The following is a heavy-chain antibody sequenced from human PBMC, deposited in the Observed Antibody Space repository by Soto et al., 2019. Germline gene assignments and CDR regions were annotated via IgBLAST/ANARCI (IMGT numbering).Heavy chain of an antibody. CDR2: ISSSSSYI. D-gene: IGHD6-19*01. CDR3: ARALGVAGTNYYGMDV. V-gene: IGHV3-21*01. J-gene: IGHJ6*02. CDR1: GFTFSSYS. Sequence: GGSLRLSCAASGFTFSSYSMNWVRQAPGKGLEWVSSISSSSSYIYYADSVKGRFTISRDNAKNSLYLQMNSLRAEDTAVYYCARALGVAGTNYYGMDVWGQGTTVTVSS.